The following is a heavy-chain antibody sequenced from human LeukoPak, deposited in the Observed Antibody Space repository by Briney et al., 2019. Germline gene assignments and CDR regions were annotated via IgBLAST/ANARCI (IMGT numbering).Heavy chain of an antibody. CDR1: GYTFTSYG. Sequence: GASVKVSCKASGYTFTSYGISWVRQAPGQGLEWMGWISAYNGNTNYAQKLQGRVTMTTDTSTSTAYMELRSLRSDDTAVYYCARDGPLVVAATFYYYYGMDVWGQGTTVTVSS. CDR3: ARDGPLVVAATFYYYYGMDV. V-gene: IGHV1-18*01. D-gene: IGHD2-15*01. J-gene: IGHJ6*02. CDR2: ISAYNGNT.